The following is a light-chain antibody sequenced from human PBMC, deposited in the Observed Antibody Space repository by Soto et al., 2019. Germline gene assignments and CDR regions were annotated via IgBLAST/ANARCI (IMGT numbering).Light chain of an antibody. V-gene: IGKV3-20*01. Sequence: EIVLTKAPGTLPLSPGERANLSCRASQSVSTSSLVWYQQKPDQSPRLLLYGASRMATGITDKFSGSGSGIDFTLIMSRVEPEDFAVYYCEQYDSSSWTFGQGTKVDIK. CDR3: EQYDSSSWT. CDR2: GAS. J-gene: IGKJ1*01. CDR1: QSVSTSS.